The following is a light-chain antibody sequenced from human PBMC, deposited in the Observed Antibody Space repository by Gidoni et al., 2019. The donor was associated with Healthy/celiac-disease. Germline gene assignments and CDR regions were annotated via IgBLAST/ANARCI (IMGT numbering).Light chain of an antibody. V-gene: IGKV1-5*01. CDR3: QLSRT. CDR2: DAS. CDR1: QSISSW. J-gene: IGKJ1*01. Sequence: DIQMTQSPSTLSASVGDRVTITCRASQSISSWLDWYQQKPGKAPKLLIYDASSLDSGVPSRFSGSGSGTEFTLTISSLQPDDFATYFCQLSRTFGQGTKVEIK.